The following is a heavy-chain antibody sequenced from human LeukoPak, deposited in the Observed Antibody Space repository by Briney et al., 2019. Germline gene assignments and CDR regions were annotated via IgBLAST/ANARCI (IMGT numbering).Heavy chain of an antibody. J-gene: IGHJ4*02. CDR3: ARVGVAAAGTSYFDY. V-gene: IGHV4-59*12. Sequence: SETLSLTCTVSGGSISSYYWSWIRQPPGKGLEWIGYIYYSGSTNYNPSLKSRVTISVDTSKNQFSLKLSSVTAADTAVYYCARVGVAAAGTSYFDYWGQGTLVTASS. D-gene: IGHD6-13*01. CDR2: IYYSGST. CDR1: GGSISSYY.